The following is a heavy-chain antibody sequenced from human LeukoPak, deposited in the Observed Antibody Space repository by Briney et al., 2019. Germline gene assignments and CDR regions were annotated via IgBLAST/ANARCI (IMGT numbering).Heavy chain of an antibody. CDR1: GVSVNSSLYY. J-gene: IGHJ4*02. Sequence: SSETLSLTCAVSGVSVNSSLYYWSWIRQPPGKGLEWIAYIYYSGTTYYNPSLKSRVTISLDTSQNHFSLKLRSVTAADTAVYYCARDAAAFCTTTSCSDHFDYWGQGTLVTVSS. CDR3: ARDAAAFCTTTSCSDHFDY. CDR2: IYYSGTT. D-gene: IGHD2-2*01. V-gene: IGHV4-61*03.